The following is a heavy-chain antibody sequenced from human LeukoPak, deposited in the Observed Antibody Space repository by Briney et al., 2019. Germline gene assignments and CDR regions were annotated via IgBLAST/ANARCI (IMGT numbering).Heavy chain of an antibody. CDR3: AWSGYSYGYVADY. CDR2: ISSSSSYI. V-gene: IGHV3-21*01. D-gene: IGHD5-18*01. J-gene: IGHJ4*02. CDR1: GFTFSSYS. Sequence: GSLRLSCAASGFTFSSYSMNWVRQAPGKGLEWVSSISSSSSYIYYADSVKGRFTISRDNAKNSLYLQMNSLRAEDTAVYYCAWSGYSYGYVADYWGQGTLVTVSS.